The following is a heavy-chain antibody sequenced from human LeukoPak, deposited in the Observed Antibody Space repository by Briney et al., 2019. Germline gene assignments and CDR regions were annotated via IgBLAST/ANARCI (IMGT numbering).Heavy chain of an antibody. Sequence: PGGSLRLSCAASGFDFFKTWMGWVRQAPGKGLEWVGRIRPKTNGGTTDYAAPVKGRFTISRDDSKTTVYLQMNSLETEDTALYYCATEFYPRTYFFDYWGQGVLVTVSS. V-gene: IGHV3-15*01. CDR3: ATEFYPRTYFFDY. CDR1: GFDFFKTW. J-gene: IGHJ4*02. CDR2: IRPKTNGGTT. D-gene: IGHD2/OR15-2a*01.